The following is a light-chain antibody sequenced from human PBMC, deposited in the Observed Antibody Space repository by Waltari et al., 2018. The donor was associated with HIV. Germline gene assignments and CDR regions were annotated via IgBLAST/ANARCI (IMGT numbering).Light chain of an antibody. Sequence: SYELTQRPSVSVSPGQTARITCSGDALPKRYAYWYQQKSGQAPVLVIYEDSKRPSGIPERFSGSSSGTMATLTISGAQVEDEADYYCYSRDSSGNSWVFGGGTKLTVL. CDR1: ALPKRY. J-gene: IGLJ3*02. V-gene: IGLV3-10*01. CDR3: YSRDSSGNSWV. CDR2: EDS.